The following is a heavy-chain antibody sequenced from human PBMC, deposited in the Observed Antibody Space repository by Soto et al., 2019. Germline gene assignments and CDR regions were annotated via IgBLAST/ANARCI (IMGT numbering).Heavy chain of an antibody. J-gene: IGHJ6*02. CDR3: ARDNDRLQVGGNYYYMLDV. CDR1: GGTFSSSA. V-gene: IGHV1-69*12. D-gene: IGHD4-4*01. CDR2: IIPLFRTP. Sequence: QVQLVQSGAEMKEPGSSVKVSCKTSGGTFSSSAISWLRQAPGQGLEWMGGIIPLFRTPDYAQKFQGRVTIAADESTSTAYMELSSLRSEDTAVYYCARDNDRLQVGGNYYYMLDVGGQGTTITVSS.